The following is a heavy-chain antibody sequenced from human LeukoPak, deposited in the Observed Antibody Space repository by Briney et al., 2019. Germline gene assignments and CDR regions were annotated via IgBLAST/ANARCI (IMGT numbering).Heavy chain of an antibody. CDR2: VFYSGSP. CDR1: GGSISRSSDY. D-gene: IGHD5-18*01. V-gene: IGHV4-39*01. J-gene: IGHJ4*02. CDR3: ARHPRRDGYSNFDF. Sequence: SETLSLTCSVSGGSISRSSDYWGWIRQPPGKGLEWIGSVFYSGSPYYNPSLKSRLTISVDTSKNQFSLKLTSVTAADTAVYYCARHPRRDGYSNFDFWGQGTLVTVSS.